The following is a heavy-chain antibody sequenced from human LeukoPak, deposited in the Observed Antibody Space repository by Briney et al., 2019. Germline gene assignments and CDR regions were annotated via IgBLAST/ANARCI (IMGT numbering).Heavy chain of an antibody. J-gene: IGHJ4*02. CDR3: ARDYYDSSGYPYYFDY. D-gene: IGHD3-22*01. CDR1: GFTFRNYN. V-gene: IGHV3-21*01. CDR2: INSSSGYI. Sequence: GGSLRLSCAASGFTFRNYNMNWVRQAPGKGLEWVSSINSSSGYIYYADSVKGRFTISRDNAKNSLYLQMNSLRAEDTAVYYCARDYYDSSGYPYYFDYWGQGTLVTVSS.